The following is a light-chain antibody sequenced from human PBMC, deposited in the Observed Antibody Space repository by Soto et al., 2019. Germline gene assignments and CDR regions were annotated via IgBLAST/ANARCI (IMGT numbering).Light chain of an antibody. V-gene: IGKV3-20*01. J-gene: IGKJ2*01. CDR2: GSS. CDR1: QSVSNNY. CDR3: HQYGSSPPYT. Sequence: EIVLTQSPGTLSLSPGERATLSCRASQSVSNNYIAWYQQKPGQAPRLLIFGSSDRATGIPDRFSGSGSGTDFPLTISRLEPEDFAVYYCHQYGSSPPYTFGQGTNLEIK.